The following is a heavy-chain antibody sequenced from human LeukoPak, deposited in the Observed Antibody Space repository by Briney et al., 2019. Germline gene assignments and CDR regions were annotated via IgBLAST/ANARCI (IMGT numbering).Heavy chain of an antibody. V-gene: IGHV1-24*01. J-gene: IGHJ4*02. CDR1: GYTLTELS. CDR3: ATDRAGGNYY. D-gene: IGHD4-23*01. CDR2: FDPEDGET. Sequence: ASVKVSCKVSGYTLTELSMHWVRQVTGKGLDWMGGFDPEDGETIYAQKFQGRVTMTEDTSTDTAYMELSSLRSEDTAVYYCATDRAGGNYYWGQGTLVTVSS.